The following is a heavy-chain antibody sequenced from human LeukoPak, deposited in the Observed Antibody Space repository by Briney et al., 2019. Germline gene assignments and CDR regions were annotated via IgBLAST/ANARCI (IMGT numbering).Heavy chain of an antibody. J-gene: IGHJ5*02. D-gene: IGHD3-22*01. Sequence: PSQTLSLTCTVSGGSISSGSYYWSWIRQPAGKGLAWIGRIYTSGSTNYNPSLKSRVTISVDTSKNQFSLKLSSVTAADTAVYYCARATLGYYDSWFDPWGQGTLVTVSS. CDR3: ARATLGYYDSWFDP. V-gene: IGHV4-61*02. CDR2: IYTSGST. CDR1: GGSISSGSYY.